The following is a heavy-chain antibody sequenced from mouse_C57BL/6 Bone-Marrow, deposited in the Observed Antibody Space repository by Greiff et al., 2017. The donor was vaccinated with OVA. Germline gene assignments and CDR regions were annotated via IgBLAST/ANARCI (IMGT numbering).Heavy chain of an antibody. CDR1: GFNIKDDY. J-gene: IGHJ1*03. CDR2: IDPENGDT. D-gene: IGHD4-1*01. V-gene: IGHV14-4*01. Sequence: EVQLQQSGAELVRPGASVKLSCTASGFNIKDDYMHWVKQRPEQGLEWIGWIDPENGDTEYASKFQGTATITADTSSNTAYLQLSSLTSADTAVYYCTTWGWDSWYFDVWGTGTTVTVSS. CDR3: TTWGWDSWYFDV.